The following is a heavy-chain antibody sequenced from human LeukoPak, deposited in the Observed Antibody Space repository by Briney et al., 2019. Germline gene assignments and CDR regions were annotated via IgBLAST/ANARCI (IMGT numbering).Heavy chain of an antibody. V-gene: IGHV3-30*04. CDR1: GFTFSSYA. J-gene: IGHJ5*02. D-gene: IGHD4-23*01. CDR2: MSYDGSNK. Sequence: GGSLRLSCAASGFTFSSYAMHWVRQAPGKGLEWVAVMSYDGSNKYYADSVKGRFTISRDNSKNTLYLQMNSLRAEDTAVYYCARDEHYGGNSGWFDPWGQGTLVTVSS. CDR3: ARDEHYGGNSGWFDP.